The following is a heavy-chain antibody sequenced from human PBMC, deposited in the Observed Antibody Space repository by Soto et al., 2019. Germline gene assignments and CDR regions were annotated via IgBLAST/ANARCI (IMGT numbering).Heavy chain of an antibody. CDR3: VASLAASGLNWLDP. J-gene: IGHJ5*02. D-gene: IGHD6-13*01. CDR1: GGSISSSNW. CDR2: IFANGHT. V-gene: IGHV4-4*02. Sequence: SSETLSLTCAVSGGSISSSNWWSWVRQPPGKGLEWIGLIFANGHTDYNPSLKSRVTMSVDASKNQFSLRLTSMTAADTAVYYCVASLAASGLNWLDPWGRGTLVTVSS.